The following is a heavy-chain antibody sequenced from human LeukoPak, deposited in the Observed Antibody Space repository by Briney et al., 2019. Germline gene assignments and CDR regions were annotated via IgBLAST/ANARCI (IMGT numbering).Heavy chain of an antibody. D-gene: IGHD2-15*01. CDR2: ISSSSSTI. CDR3: ARDRYCSGGSCYRYYYYYGMDV. J-gene: IGHJ6*02. V-gene: IGHV3-48*02. CDR1: GFTFSSYS. Sequence: QTGGSLRLSCAASGFTFSSYSMTWVRQAPGKGLEWVSYISSSSSTIYYADSVKGRFTISRDNAKNSLYLQMNSLRDEDTAVYYCARDRYCSGGSCYRYYYYYGMDVWGQGTTVTVSS.